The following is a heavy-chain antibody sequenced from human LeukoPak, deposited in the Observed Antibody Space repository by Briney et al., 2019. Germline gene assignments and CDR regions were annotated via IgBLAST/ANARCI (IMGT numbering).Heavy chain of an antibody. V-gene: IGHV3-74*01. D-gene: IGHD1-26*01. J-gene: IGHJ4*02. CDR2: INGDGSTT. CDR3: VRGGLMGATDY. Sequence: PGGSLRLSCAASGFSFSGYWMHWVRQAAGKGLVWISYINGDGSTTNHADFAEGRFTISRDNAKNTLYLQMNSLRVEDTAVYYCVRGGLMGATDYWGQGTLVTVSS. CDR1: GFSFSGYW.